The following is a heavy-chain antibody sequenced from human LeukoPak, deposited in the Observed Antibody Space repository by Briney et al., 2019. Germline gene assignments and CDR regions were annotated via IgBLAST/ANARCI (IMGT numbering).Heavy chain of an antibody. CDR1: GGSISGYY. Sequence: SETLSLTCTVSGGSISGYYCSWIRQPAGKGLEWIGRLYTSGSTNYNPSLNSRVTMSVDTSKNQFSLKLSSVTAADTAVYYCARGDVGYCSSTSCYDAFDIWGQGTMVTVSS. CDR3: ARGDVGYCSSTSCYDAFDI. J-gene: IGHJ3*02. CDR2: LYTSGST. V-gene: IGHV4-4*07. D-gene: IGHD2-2*01.